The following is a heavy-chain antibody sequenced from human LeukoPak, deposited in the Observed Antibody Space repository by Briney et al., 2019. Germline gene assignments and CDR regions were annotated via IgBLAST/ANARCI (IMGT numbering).Heavy chain of an antibody. D-gene: IGHD2-21*02. CDR2: IYTSGST. V-gene: IGHV4-4*07. Sequence: PSETLSLTCTVSGASISSYYWNWIRQPAGKGLEWIGRIYTSGSTNYSPSLKSRVTISVDMPKNQFSLKLISVTAADTAVYYCARVTHDAFDIWGQGTMVTVSS. J-gene: IGHJ3*02. CDR3: ARVTHDAFDI. CDR1: GASISSYY.